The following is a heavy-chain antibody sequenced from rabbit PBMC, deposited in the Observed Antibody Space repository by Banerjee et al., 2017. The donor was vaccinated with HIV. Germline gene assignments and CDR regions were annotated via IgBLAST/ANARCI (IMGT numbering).Heavy chain of an antibody. D-gene: IGHD2-1*01. CDR1: GFSLSNKYV. J-gene: IGHJ4*01. CDR2: INTSTGNN. V-gene: IGHV1S45*01. Sequence: QEQLEESGGGLFQPGGSLALTCKASGFSLSNKYVMCWVRQAPGKGLEWIACINTSTGNNVYAIWAKGRFTISKTSSTTVTLQMTSLTAADTATYFCARGWITMTMNLWGPGTLVTVS. CDR3: ARGWITMTMNL.